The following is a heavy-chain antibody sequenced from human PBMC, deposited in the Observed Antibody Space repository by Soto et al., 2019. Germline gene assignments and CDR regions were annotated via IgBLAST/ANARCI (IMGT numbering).Heavy chain of an antibody. CDR2: IKQDGSEK. J-gene: IGHJ4*02. Sequence: EVQLVESGGALVQPGGSLRLSCAASGFTFTDYWMNWVRQAPGKGLEWVANIKQDGSEKYYVDSVKGRFTISRDNAKNSLYLQMNSLRAEXXXXXXXXXXIFGVGXDHWGQGTLVT. CDR3: XXXIFGVGXDH. V-gene: IGHV3-7*01. D-gene: IGHD3-3*01. CDR1: GFTFTDYW.